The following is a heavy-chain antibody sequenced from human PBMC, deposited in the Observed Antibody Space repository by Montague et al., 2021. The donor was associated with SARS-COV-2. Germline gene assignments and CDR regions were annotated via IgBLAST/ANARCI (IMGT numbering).Heavy chain of an antibody. D-gene: IGHD1/OR15-1a*01. CDR1: GDSISRSHYF. CDR3: ARWGLNNAFDI. CDR2: IYFTGET. J-gene: IGHJ3*02. Sequence: SETLSLTCSVSGDSISRSHYFWAWIRQPPGMGLEWIGSIYFTGETYYHPSLKSRVTISIDTSKNHFSLRLSSVTAADSAVFYCARWGLNNAFDIWGLGTMITTSS. V-gene: IGHV4-39*02.